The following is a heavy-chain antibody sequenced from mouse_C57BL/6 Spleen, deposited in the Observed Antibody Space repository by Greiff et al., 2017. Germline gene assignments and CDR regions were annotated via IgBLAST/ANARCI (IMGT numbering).Heavy chain of an antibody. Sequence: VQLQQSGAELARPGASVKMSCKASGYTFTSYTMHWVKQRPGQGLEWIGYINPSSGYTKYNQKFKDKATLTADKSYSTAYMQLSSLTSEDSAVYYCAREEGYDYTWFAYWGQGTLVTVSA. D-gene: IGHD2-4*01. CDR1: GYTFTSYT. V-gene: IGHV1-4*01. J-gene: IGHJ3*01. CDR3: AREEGYDYTWFAY. CDR2: INPSSGYT.